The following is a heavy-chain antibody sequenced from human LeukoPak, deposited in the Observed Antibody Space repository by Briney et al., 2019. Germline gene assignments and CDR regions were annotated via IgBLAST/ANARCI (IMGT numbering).Heavy chain of an antibody. CDR3: TTEKYYYDSSGYYYVSSDAFDI. Sequence: PGGSLRLSCAASGFTFSSYGMHWVRQAPGKGLEWVAFIRYDGSNKYYADSVKGRFTISRDNSKNTLYLQMSSMKTEDTAVYYCTTEKYYYDSSGYYYVSSDAFDIWGQGTMVTVSS. CDR2: IRYDGSNK. V-gene: IGHV3-30*02. J-gene: IGHJ3*02. CDR1: GFTFSSYG. D-gene: IGHD3-22*01.